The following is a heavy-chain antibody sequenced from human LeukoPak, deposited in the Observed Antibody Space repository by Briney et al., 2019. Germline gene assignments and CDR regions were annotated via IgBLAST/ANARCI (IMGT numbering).Heavy chain of an antibody. CDR3: ARDLDGGDLDY. Sequence: GGSLRLSCAASGFTFNTYTMSWVRQAPGKGLEWVSSINSRSSSIYYADSVEGRFTISRDNAKNSLYLQMNSLRAEDTAVYYCARDLDGGDLDYWGQGTLVTVSS. CDR1: GFTFNTYT. D-gene: IGHD2-21*02. V-gene: IGHV3-21*01. J-gene: IGHJ4*02. CDR2: INSRSSSI.